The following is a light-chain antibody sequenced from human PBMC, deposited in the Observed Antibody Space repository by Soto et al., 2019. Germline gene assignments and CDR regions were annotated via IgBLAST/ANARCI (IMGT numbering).Light chain of an antibody. Sequence: IVLTQSPGTLSLSPGERATLSCRASQSVSSSYLAWYQRKPGQAPRLLIHGASTRAAGISDRFSGSGSGTDFTLTISRLEPEDFAVNYCQQYGSLITFGGGTKVDI. V-gene: IGKV3-20*01. CDR2: GAS. CDR1: QSVSSSY. CDR3: QQYGSLIT. J-gene: IGKJ4*01.